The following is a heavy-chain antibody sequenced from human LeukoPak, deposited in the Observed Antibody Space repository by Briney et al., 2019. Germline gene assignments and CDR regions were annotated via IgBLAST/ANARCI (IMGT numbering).Heavy chain of an antibody. V-gene: IGHV3-64*02. CDR3: DTCTGGSCHDFDH. CDR1: GFTFSSYL. J-gene: IGHJ4*02. D-gene: IGHD2-15*01. Sequence: GGSLTLSCAASGFTFSSYLMHWVRQAPGKGLEYVSTISGDGGSTYYAESVKGRFTISRDNSKNTLYLRMGSLRPEDMAVYYCDTCTGGSCHDFDHWGQGSLVTVSS. CDR2: ISGDGGST.